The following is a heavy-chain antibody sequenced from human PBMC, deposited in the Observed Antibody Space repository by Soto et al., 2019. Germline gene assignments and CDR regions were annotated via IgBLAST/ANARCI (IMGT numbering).Heavy chain of an antibody. CDR2: INAGNGNT. D-gene: IGHD5-12*01. CDR3: ARQAEGAYNYGY. Sequence: QVQLVQSGAEVKKPGASVKVSCKASGYTFTSYAMHWVRQAPGQRLEWMGWINAGNGNTKYSQKLQGRVTITRDTSASTAYMELSSLRSEATAVYSSARQAEGAYNYGYWGQGTLVTVSS. CDR1: GYTFTSYA. V-gene: IGHV1-3*01. J-gene: IGHJ4*02.